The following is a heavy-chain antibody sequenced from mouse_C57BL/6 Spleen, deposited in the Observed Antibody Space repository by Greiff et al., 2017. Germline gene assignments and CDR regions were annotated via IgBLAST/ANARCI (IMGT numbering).Heavy chain of an antibody. CDR3: AHGLYAMDY. CDR2: INPDNGDT. CDR1: GYSFTGYF. Sequence: EVQLQQSGPELVKPGASVKISCKASGYSFTGYFMNWVMQSHGKSLEWIGRINPDNGDTFYNQKFKGKATLTVDKSSSTAHMELRSLTSESSAVYYCAHGLYAMDYWGQGTSVTVSS. J-gene: IGHJ4*01. D-gene: IGHD3-1*01. V-gene: IGHV1-20*01.